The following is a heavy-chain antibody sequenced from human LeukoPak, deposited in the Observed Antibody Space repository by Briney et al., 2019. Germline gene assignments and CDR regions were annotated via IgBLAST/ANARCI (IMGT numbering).Heavy chain of an antibody. CDR1: GFTFSSYG. CDR3: ARDWGRGTSGSGWYNWFDP. J-gene: IGHJ5*02. Sequence: GGSLRLSCAASGFTFSSYGMSWVRQAPGKGLEWVALIRHDGSNEYYVDSVKGRFTTSRDNSQSTVHLQMNSLRVEDTAIYYCARDWGRGTSGSGWYNWFDPWGQGTLVTVSS. D-gene: IGHD6-19*01. V-gene: IGHV3-30*02. CDR2: IRHDGSNE.